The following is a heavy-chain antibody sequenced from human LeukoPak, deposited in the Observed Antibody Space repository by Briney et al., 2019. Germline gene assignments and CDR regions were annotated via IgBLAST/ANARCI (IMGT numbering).Heavy chain of an antibody. D-gene: IGHD6-13*01. CDR3: ASRPADSTWYGVFDY. CDR1: GSSINSHY. CDR2: VFNGGST. Sequence: SETQSLTCSVSGSSINSHYWSWIRQSPGKGLEWIGYVFNGGSTNYNPSLKSRVTMSLDTSRDQFSLRLSSVTAADTAIYYCASRPADSTWYGVFDYWSQGTLVTVSS. V-gene: IGHV4-59*11. J-gene: IGHJ4*02.